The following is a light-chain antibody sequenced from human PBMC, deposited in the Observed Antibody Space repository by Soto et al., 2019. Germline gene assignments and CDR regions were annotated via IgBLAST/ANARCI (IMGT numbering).Light chain of an antibody. CDR1: TGAVSSGNF. V-gene: IGLV7-43*01. CDR2: SIN. CDR3: LLYYGGAGV. J-gene: IGLJ1*01. Sequence: QAVVTKEPSVTVSPGGTVTLTCAPTTGAVSSGNFPSWFQQKPGQPPRALIYSINSKYSWTPARFSGSLLEGKAALTLSGAQPEDEAEYYCLLYYGGAGVFGTGTKLTVL.